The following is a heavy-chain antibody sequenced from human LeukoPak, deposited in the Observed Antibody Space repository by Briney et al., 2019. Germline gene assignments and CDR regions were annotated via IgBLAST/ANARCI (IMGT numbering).Heavy chain of an antibody. V-gene: IGHV3-53*01. CDR3: VRKNRDFNAAFDI. J-gene: IGHJ3*02. Sequence: GGSLRLSCAASGFTVSNNYMSWVRQAPGKGLEWVSISYSDSNTNYADAVKGRFNISRDTSQNTLSLQMNSLRVEDTAVYYCVRKNRDFNAAFDIWGQGTVVTVSS. CDR1: GFTVSNNY. D-gene: IGHD1-14*01. CDR2: SYSDSNT.